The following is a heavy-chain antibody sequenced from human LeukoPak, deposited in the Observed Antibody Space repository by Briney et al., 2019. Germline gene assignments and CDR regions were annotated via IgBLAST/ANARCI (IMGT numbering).Heavy chain of an antibody. CDR1: GFTFSTYS. J-gene: IGHJ4*02. CDR2: IYSGGST. D-gene: IGHD6-19*01. V-gene: IGHV3-66*01. Sequence: GGSLRLSCAASGFTFSTYSMSWVRQAPGKGLEWVSIIYSGGSTYYADSVKGRFTISRDNSKKTLYLQMNSLRAEDTAVYYCARGLAVAGTGFDYWGQGTLVTVSS. CDR3: ARGLAVAGTGFDY.